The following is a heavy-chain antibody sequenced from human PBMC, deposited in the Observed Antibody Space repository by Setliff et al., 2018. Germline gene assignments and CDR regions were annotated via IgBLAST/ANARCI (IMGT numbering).Heavy chain of an antibody. Sequence: GGSLRLSCEGSGFSFTDYSMNWVRQAPGKRLEWVSGVSGGGTVKHYAESVKGRFTISRDNSKNTLYLDMKRLRAEVTAIYSCAKVQRRGWYSYFEDAFDIWGQGTVVTVSS. V-gene: IGHV3-23*01. CDR2: VSGGGTVK. J-gene: IGHJ3*02. CDR1: GFSFTDYS. D-gene: IGHD1-26*01. CDR3: AKVQRRGWYSYFEDAFDI.